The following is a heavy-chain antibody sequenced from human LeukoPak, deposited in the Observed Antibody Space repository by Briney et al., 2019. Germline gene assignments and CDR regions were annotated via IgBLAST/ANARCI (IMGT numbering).Heavy chain of an antibody. D-gene: IGHD3-10*01. CDR3: AVFYYYASGSFVDY. V-gene: IGHV1-69*02. CDR1: GGTFSAYP. Sequence: SVKVSCKASGGTFSAYPISWVRQAPGQGLEWMGRIIPIPGITNYAEKFQGRVTITADKSTTTVYMELSSLRSDDAAIYYCAVFYYYASGSFVDYWGQGTLVTVSS. J-gene: IGHJ4*02. CDR2: IIPIPGIT.